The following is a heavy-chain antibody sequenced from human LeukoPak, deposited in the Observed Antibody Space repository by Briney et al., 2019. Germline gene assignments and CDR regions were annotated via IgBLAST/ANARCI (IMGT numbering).Heavy chain of an antibody. D-gene: IGHD1-1*01. V-gene: IGHV1-2*02. CDR1: TYTFTGYY. CDR3: ARRLGAGSTLGY. Sequence: VASVKVSCKASTYTFTGYYMHWVRQAPGQGLEWMGWINPNSGGTKYAQKFQGRVTMTRDTSISTAYMELSSLRSDDTAVYYCARRLGAGSTLGYWGQGTLVTVSS. CDR2: INPNSGGT. J-gene: IGHJ4*02.